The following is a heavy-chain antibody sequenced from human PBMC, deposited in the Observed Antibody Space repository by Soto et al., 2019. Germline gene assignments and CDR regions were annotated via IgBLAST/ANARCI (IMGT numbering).Heavy chain of an antibody. CDR3: ARDCSGGSCYNTLYYYGMDV. J-gene: IGHJ6*02. D-gene: IGHD2-15*01. V-gene: IGHV3-7*01. CDR2: IKQDGSEI. Sequence: GGSLRLSCAASGFTFSSYWMSWVRQAPGRGLEWVANIKQDGSEIYYVDSVKGRFTISRDNAKNSLFLQMNSLRGEDTAVYYCARDCSGGSCYNTLYYYGMDVWGQGTTVTVSS. CDR1: GFTFSSYW.